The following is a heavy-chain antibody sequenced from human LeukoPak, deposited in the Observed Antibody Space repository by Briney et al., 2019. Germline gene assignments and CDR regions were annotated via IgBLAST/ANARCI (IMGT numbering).Heavy chain of an antibody. V-gene: IGHV1-46*01. Sequence: ASVKVSCKASGYTITNNYMHWVRQAPGQGLEWMGVINPSGTGTSYAQKFQGRITMSRDTSTSTVYMELSSLRSEDTAVYYCAGASTASGSYSRWGQGTLVTVSS. CDR3: AGASTASGSYSR. CDR1: GYTITNNY. D-gene: IGHD1-26*01. CDR2: INPSGTGT. J-gene: IGHJ4*02.